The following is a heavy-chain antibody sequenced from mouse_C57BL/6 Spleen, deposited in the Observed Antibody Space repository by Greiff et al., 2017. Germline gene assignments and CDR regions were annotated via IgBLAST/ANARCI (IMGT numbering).Heavy chain of an antibody. V-gene: IGHV1-15*01. CDR2: IDPETGGT. D-gene: IGHD2-2*01. CDR3: TKDYGYDEGWFAY. Sequence: QVQLKQSGAELVRPGASVTLSCKASGYTFTDYEMHWVKQTPVHGLEWIGAIDPETGGTAYNQKFKGKAILTADKSSSTAYMELRSLTSEDSAVYYCTKDYGYDEGWFAYWCQGTLVTVSA. CDR1: GYTFTDYE. J-gene: IGHJ3*01.